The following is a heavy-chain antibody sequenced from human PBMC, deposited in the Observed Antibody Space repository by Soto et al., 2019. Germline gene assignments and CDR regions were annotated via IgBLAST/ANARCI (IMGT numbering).Heavy chain of an antibody. Sequence: QVQLVQSGAEVKKPGASVKVSCKASGYTFAGYYMYWVRQAPGQGLEWMGWINPNSGGTNYAQKFQGRVTMTRDTSISTAYMELSRLRSDDTAVYYCARDRGYCSSTSCYPFEYYGMDVWGQGTTVTVSS. CDR2: INPNSGGT. D-gene: IGHD2-2*01. J-gene: IGHJ6*02. CDR1: GYTFAGYY. V-gene: IGHV1-2*02. CDR3: ARDRGYCSSTSCYPFEYYGMDV.